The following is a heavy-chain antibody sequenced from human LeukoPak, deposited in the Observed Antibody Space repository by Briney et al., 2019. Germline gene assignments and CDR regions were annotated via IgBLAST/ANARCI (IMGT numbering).Heavy chain of an antibody. Sequence: GGSLRLSCAASGFTLSNACMSWVRQAPGKGLEWVGRIKSKTDGGTTDYAAPVKGRFTISRDDSKNTLYLQMNSLKTEDTAVYYCTTVVSGSYSPDYWGQGTLVTVSS. CDR3: TTVVSGSYSPDY. D-gene: IGHD1-26*01. J-gene: IGHJ4*02. CDR1: GFTLSNAC. CDR2: IKSKTDGGTT. V-gene: IGHV3-15*01.